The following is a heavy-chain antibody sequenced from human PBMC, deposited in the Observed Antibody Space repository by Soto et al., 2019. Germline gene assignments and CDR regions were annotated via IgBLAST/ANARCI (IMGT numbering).Heavy chain of an antibody. CDR3: AKDRKSGSGWYWDY. Sequence: EVQLLESGGGLVQPGGSLRLSCAASGFTFSTYAMSWVRQAPGKGLEWVSAISGSGGSTYYADSVKGRFTISRDNSKNTLYLQMNSLRAEDTAVYYCAKDRKSGSGWYWDYWGQGTLVTVFS. D-gene: IGHD6-19*01. J-gene: IGHJ4*02. V-gene: IGHV3-23*01. CDR2: ISGSGGST. CDR1: GFTFSTYA.